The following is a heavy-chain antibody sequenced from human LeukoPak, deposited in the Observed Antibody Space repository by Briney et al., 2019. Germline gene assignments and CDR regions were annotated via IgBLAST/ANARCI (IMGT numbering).Heavy chain of an antibody. D-gene: IGHD6-13*01. CDR1: GFTFSSYG. Sequence: GGSLRLSCAASGFTFSSYGMHWVRQAPGKGLEWGAFIRYDGSNKYYADSVKGRFTISRDNSKNTLYLQMNSLRAEDTAVYYCAKSRVSDLSSRYFDAFDIWGQGTMVTVSS. J-gene: IGHJ3*02. V-gene: IGHV3-30*02. CDR2: IRYDGSNK. CDR3: AKSRVSDLSSRYFDAFDI.